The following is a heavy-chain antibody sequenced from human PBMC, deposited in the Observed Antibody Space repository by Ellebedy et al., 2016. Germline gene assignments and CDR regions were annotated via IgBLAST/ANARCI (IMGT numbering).Heavy chain of an antibody. CDR3: ARGVGGTSLNWFDP. Sequence: GESLKISCAASGFTFSSYSMNWVRQAPGKGLEWVSSITSTSSYTYYADSVKGRFTISRDNAKNSLYLQMHSLRADDTAVYYCARGVGGTSLNWFDPWGQGTLVTVSS. V-gene: IGHV3-21*01. CDR2: ITSTSSYT. CDR1: GFTFSSYS. J-gene: IGHJ5*02. D-gene: IGHD3-16*01.